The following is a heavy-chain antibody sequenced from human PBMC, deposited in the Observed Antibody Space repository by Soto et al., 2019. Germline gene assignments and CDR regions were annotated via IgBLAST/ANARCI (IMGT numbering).Heavy chain of an antibody. Sequence: PGESLKISCKGSGYSFTSYWIGWVRQMPGKGLEWMGIIYPGDSDTRYSPSFQGQVTISADKSISTAYLQWSSLKASDTAMYYYARPRDGHKGKNYYGMDVWGQGTTVTVSS. V-gene: IGHV5-51*01. CDR1: GYSFTSYW. CDR2: IYPGDSDT. CDR3: ARPRDGHKGKNYYGMDV. J-gene: IGHJ6*02.